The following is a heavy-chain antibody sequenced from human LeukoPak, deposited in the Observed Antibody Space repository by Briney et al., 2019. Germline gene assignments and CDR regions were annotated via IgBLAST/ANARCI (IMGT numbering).Heavy chain of an antibody. CDR3: TSLVWVDFSSTSSNPPDY. CDR2: ISGSGGST. Sequence: PGGSLRLSCAASGFTFSSYAMSWVRQAPGKGLEWVSAISGSGGSTYYADSVKGRFTISRDNSKNTLYLQMNSLKTEDTAVYYCTSLVWVDFSSTSSNPPDYWGQGTLVTVSS. V-gene: IGHV3-23*01. D-gene: IGHD2-2*01. J-gene: IGHJ4*02. CDR1: GFTFSSYA.